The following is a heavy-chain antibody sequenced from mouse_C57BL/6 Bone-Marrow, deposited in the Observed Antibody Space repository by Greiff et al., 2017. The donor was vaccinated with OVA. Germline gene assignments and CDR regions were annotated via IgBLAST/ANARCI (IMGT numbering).Heavy chain of an antibody. D-gene: IGHD1-1*01. Sequence: QVQLKQSGAELMKPGASVKLSCKATGYTFTGYWIEWVKQRPGHGLEWIGEILPGSGSTNYNEKFKGKATFTADTSSNTAYMQLSSLTTEDSAIYYCARLGGKGPFITTPGDYWGQGTTLTVSS. V-gene: IGHV1-9*01. CDR3: ARLGGKGPFITTPGDY. CDR1: GYTFTGYW. CDR2: ILPGSGST. J-gene: IGHJ2*01.